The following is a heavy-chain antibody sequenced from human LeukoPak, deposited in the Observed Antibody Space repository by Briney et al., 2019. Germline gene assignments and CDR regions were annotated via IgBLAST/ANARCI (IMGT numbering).Heavy chain of an antibody. CDR3: ARRRINRRDLDY. CDR2: ISSSSSYI. CDR1: GFTFSSYS. V-gene: IGHV3-21*04. Sequence: GGSLRLSCAASGFTFSSYSMNWVRQAPGKGLEWVSSISSSSSYIYYADSVKGRFTISRDNAKNSLYLQMNSLRAEDTAVYYCARRRINRRDLDYWGQGTLVTVSS. D-gene: IGHD2/OR15-2a*01. J-gene: IGHJ4*02.